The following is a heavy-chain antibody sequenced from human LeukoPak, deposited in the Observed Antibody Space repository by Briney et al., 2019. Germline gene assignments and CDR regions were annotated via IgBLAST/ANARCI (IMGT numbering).Heavy chain of an antibody. V-gene: IGHV1-18*01. CDR1: GYTFTSYG. D-gene: IGHD3-22*01. Sequence: EASVKVSCKASGYTFTSYGISWVRPAPAQGLEWMGWISAYNGNTNYTQKLQGRVTMTTDTSTSTAYMELRSLRSDDTAVYYCARQDYYDSTYFDYWGQGTLVTVSS. J-gene: IGHJ4*02. CDR3: ARQDYYDSTYFDY. CDR2: ISAYNGNT.